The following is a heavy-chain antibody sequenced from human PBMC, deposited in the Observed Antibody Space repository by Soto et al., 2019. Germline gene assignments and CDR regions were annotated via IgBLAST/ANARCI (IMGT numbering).Heavy chain of an antibody. CDR3: AREDMSGTYYFDY. V-gene: IGHV4-61*01. Sequence: SETLSLTCRVSGASVSSESHFWTWIRQPPGKGLEWIGYVYRSGTTNSNPALKSRVTVSVDKSKNQFSLRLNSVTAADTAVYYCAREDMSGTYYFDYWGPGTQVTVSS. CDR2: VYRSGTT. D-gene: IGHD1-26*01. CDR1: GASVSSESHF. J-gene: IGHJ4*02.